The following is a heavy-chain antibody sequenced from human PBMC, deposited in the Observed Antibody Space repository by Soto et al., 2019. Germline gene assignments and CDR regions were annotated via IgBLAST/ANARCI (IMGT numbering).Heavy chain of an antibody. V-gene: IGHV4-34*01. CDR2: INHSGTT. CDR3: VRGAYNYSSRYFDY. Sequence: SETLSLTCTVSGGSCSGYFWTWIRQPPGKGLEWLAEINHSGTTNYNPSVESRVSMSVDTSKNQFSLRLYSVTAADTAVYYCVRGAYNYSSRYFDYWGQGTLVTVSS. CDR1: GGSCSGYF. J-gene: IGHJ4*02. D-gene: IGHD1-20*01.